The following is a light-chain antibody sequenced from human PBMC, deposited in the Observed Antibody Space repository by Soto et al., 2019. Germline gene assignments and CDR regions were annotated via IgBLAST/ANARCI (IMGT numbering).Light chain of an antibody. CDR3: FSYAGSKTWV. CDR2: DVN. Sequence: QSALTQPRSVSGSPGQSVTISCTGTVSDVGGYDFVSWYQQYPGKAPKFMIFDVNKRPSGVPLRFSGSKSGNMASLTISGLQTEDEADYYCFSYAGSKTWVFGEGTKLTVL. J-gene: IGLJ3*02. CDR1: VSDVGGYDF. V-gene: IGLV2-11*01.